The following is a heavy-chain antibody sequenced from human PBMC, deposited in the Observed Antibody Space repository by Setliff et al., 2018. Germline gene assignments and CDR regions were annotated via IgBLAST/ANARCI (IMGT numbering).Heavy chain of an antibody. Sequence: ASVKVSCKASGYTFTSYGISWVRQAPGQGLEWMGWISAYNGNTNYAQKLQGRVTMTTDTSTSTAYMELSSLRSEDTAVYYCARLVSGYDFWNGYWNYYYYYYYMDVWGKGTTVTVSS. V-gene: IGHV1-18*01. J-gene: IGHJ6*03. CDR2: ISAYNGNT. CDR1: GYTFTSYG. D-gene: IGHD3-3*01. CDR3: ARLVSGYDFWNGYWNYYYYYYYMDV.